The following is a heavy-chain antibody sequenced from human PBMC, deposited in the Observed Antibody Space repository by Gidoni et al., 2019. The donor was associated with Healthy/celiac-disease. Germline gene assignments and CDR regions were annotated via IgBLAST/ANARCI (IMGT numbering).Heavy chain of an antibody. V-gene: IGHV1-69*01. CDR1: GGTFSSYA. CDR2: IIPILGTA. J-gene: IGHJ4*02. CDR3: ARGRRASYCGGDCYPFDY. D-gene: IGHD2-21*02. Sequence: QVQPVQSGAEVKKPGSSVKVSCKASGGTFSSYAISWVRQAPGQGLEWMGGIIPILGTANYAQKFQGRVTITADESTSTAYMELSSLRSEDTAVYYCARGRRASYCGGDCYPFDYWGQGTLVTVSS.